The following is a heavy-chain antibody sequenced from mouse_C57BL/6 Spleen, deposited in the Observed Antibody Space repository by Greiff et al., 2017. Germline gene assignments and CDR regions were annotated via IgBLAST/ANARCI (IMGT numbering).Heavy chain of an antibody. V-gene: IGHV6-3*01. Sequence: EVKLVESGGGLVQPGGSMKLSCVASGFTFSNYWMNWVRQSPEKGLEWVAQIRLKSDNYATHYAESVKGRFTISRDDSKSSVYLQMNNLRAEDTGIYYFTDYGSSPWYFDVWGTGTTVTVSS. CDR3: TDYGSSPWYFDV. CDR1: GFTFSNYW. D-gene: IGHD1-1*01. J-gene: IGHJ1*03. CDR2: IRLKSDNYAT.